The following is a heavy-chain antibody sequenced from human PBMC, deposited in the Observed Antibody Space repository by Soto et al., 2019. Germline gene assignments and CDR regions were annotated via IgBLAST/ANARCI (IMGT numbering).Heavy chain of an antibody. D-gene: IGHD4-4*01. J-gene: IGHJ6*02. V-gene: IGHV1-8*01. Sequence: GASVKVSCKASGYTFTSYDINWVRQATGQGLEWMGWMNPNSGNIDYAQKFQGRVTMTRNTSISTAYMELSSLRSEDTAVYYCARGTTVTTAPYYYYGMDVWGQGTTVTVSS. CDR3: ARGTTVTTAPYYYYGMDV. CDR2: MNPNSGNI. CDR1: GYTFTSYD.